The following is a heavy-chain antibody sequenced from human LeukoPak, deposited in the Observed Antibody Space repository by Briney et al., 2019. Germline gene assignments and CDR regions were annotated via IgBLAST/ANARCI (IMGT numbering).Heavy chain of an antibody. Sequence: GASVKVSCMASGYSFTGYDSNWVRQAPGQGLEWMGRMNPNNGDTGSAQKFQGRLTMTRDTSISTAYMELSSLRSEDTAVYFCSRDGDSGTYLPYWGQGTLVTVSS. V-gene: IGHV1-8*01. CDR2: MNPNNGDT. J-gene: IGHJ4*02. CDR1: GYSFTGYD. D-gene: IGHD3-10*01. CDR3: SRDGDSGTYLPY.